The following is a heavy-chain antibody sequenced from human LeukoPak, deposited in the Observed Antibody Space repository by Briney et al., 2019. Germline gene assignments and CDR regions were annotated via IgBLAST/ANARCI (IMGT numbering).Heavy chain of an antibody. CDR1: GFTFSSYG. V-gene: IGHV3-23*01. Sequence: GGSLILSCAASGFTFSSYGMSWVRQAPGKGLEWVSGISGSGGRTDYADSVKGRFIISRDNAKNTLFLQMNSLRAEDTAVYYCAKGSREWELLDAFDIWGQGTMVTVSS. D-gene: IGHD1-26*01. J-gene: IGHJ3*02. CDR3: AKGSREWELLDAFDI. CDR2: ISGSGGRT.